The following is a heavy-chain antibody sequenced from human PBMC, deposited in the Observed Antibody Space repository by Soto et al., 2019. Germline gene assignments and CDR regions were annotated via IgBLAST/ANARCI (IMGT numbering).Heavy chain of an antibody. CDR2: INHSGST. CDR3: ARRRHTRNYYRSGSRAYYYSGMDV. V-gene: IGHV4-34*01. D-gene: IGHD3-10*01. J-gene: IGHJ6*02. CDR1: GGSFSGYY. Sequence: PSETLSLTCAVYGGSFSGYYWSWIRQPPGKGLEWIGEINHSGSTNYNPSLKSRVTISVDTSKNQFSLKLSSVTAADTAVYHCARRRHTRNYYRSGSRAYYYSGMDVLGQGATDDASS.